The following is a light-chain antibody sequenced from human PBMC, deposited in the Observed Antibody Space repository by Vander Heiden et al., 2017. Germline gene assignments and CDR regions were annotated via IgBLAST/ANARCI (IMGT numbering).Light chain of an antibody. CDR3: QQSNSTQT. CDR1: QSISSY. J-gene: IGKJ1*01. V-gene: IGKV1-39*01. CDR2: AAS. Sequence: DIQMTQSPSSLSASVGDRVTITCRASQSISSYLNWYQQKPGKAPKLLIYAASSLQSGVPSRFSGSGARTDFTLTISSLQPEDVATYYCQQSNSTQTFGQGTKVEIK.